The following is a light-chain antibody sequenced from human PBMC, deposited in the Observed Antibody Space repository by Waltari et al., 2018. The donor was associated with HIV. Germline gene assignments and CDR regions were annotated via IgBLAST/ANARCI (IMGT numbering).Light chain of an antibody. CDR3: FSYRSSSSFAV. V-gene: IGLV2-14*01. CDR1: SSDIGGYNY. Sequence: QSALTQPASVSGPPGQSITISCTGTSSDIGGYNYVSWYQQYPGKAPRLIIYEVTSRPSGISNRVSGSKSGNTASLTISGLQTEDEAEYHCFSYRSSSSFAVFGTGTKVSVL. CDR2: EVT. J-gene: IGLJ1*01.